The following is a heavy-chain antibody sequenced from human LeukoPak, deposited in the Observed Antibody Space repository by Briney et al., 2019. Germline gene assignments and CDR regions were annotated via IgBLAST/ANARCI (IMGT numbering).Heavy chain of an antibody. D-gene: IGHD4-17*01. J-gene: IGHJ5*02. Sequence: KSSETLSLTCAVAGASISGSNYFWGWTRQPPGKGLEWIGNIYFSGSTVYNPSLKSRVTISLDTSQNQFSLRLSSVTAADTAVYYCERDGDGDYADHWGQGTLVTVSS. CDR1: GASISGSNYF. V-gene: IGHV4-39*07. CDR3: ERDGDGDYADH. CDR2: IYFSGST.